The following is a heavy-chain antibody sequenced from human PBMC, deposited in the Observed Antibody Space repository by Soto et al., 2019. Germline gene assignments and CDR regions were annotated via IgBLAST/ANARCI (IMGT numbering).Heavy chain of an antibody. CDR1: CGSFSGDY. Sequence: QGQLQQWGAGLLKPSETLSLTCAVYCGSFSGDYWSWIRQHPGKGLAWIGEINHSGSTNYNPSLKSRVTISVHTSKNQYSLKLSSVTAADTAVYYCARVGSGKEVVVAATSGWFDPWGQGTLVTVSS. CDR2: INHSGST. D-gene: IGHD2-15*01. CDR3: ARVGSGKEVVVAATSGWFDP. J-gene: IGHJ5*02. V-gene: IGHV4-34*01.